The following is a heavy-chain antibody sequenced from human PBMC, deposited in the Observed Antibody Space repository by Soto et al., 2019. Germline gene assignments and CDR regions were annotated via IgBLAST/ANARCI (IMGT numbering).Heavy chain of an antibody. D-gene: IGHD2-2*01. V-gene: IGHV3-15*01. CDR3: TTRALYCSSTSCYDYYYYYMDV. J-gene: IGHJ6*03. Sequence: GGSLRLSCAASGFTFSNAWMSWVRQAPGKGLEWVGRIKSKTDGGTTDYAAPVKGRFTISRDDSKNTLYLQMNSLKTEETAVYYCTTRALYCSSTSCYDYYYYYMDVWGKGTTVTVSS. CDR1: GFTFSNAW. CDR2: IKSKTDGGTT.